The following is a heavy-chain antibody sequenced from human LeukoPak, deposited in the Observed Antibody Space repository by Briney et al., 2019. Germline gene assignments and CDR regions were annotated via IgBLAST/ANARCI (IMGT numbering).Heavy chain of an antibody. CDR1: GYSISSGYY. J-gene: IGHJ4*02. CDR2: IYHSGST. Sequence: SETLSLTCTVSGYSISSGYYWGWIRQPPGKGLEWIGSIYHSGSTYYNPSLKSRVTISVDTSKNQFSLKLSSVTAADTAVYYCARGRVPTNFDYWGQGTLVTVSS. V-gene: IGHV4-38-2*02. CDR3: ARGRVPTNFDY. D-gene: IGHD1-26*01.